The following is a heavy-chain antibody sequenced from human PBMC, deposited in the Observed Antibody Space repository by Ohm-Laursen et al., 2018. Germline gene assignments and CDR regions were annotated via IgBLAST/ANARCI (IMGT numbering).Heavy chain of an antibody. Sequence: GSLRLSCAASAFTVSSNYMSWVRQAPGKGLEWVSVIYSGGSTYYADSVKGRFTISRDNSKNTLYLQMNSLRAEDTAVYYGVMTAMGVDYWGQGTLVTVSS. J-gene: IGHJ4*02. D-gene: IGHD2-21*02. CDR2: IYSGGST. CDR3: VMTAMGVDY. V-gene: IGHV3-53*01. CDR1: AFTVSSNY.